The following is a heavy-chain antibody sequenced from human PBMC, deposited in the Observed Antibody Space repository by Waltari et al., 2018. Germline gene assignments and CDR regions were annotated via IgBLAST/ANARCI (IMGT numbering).Heavy chain of an antibody. CDR2: IYYSGST. J-gene: IGHJ4*02. D-gene: IGHD3-22*01. CDR3: ARGYYYDSSGPDY. Sequence: QVQLQESGPGLVKPSETLSLTCTVSGGSISSSSYYWGWIRQPPGKGLEWIGSIYYSGSTYYNPSLKSRVTISVDTSKNQFSLKLSSVTAADTAVYYCARGYYYDSSGPDYWGQGTLVTVSS. CDR1: GGSISSSSYY. V-gene: IGHV4-39*07.